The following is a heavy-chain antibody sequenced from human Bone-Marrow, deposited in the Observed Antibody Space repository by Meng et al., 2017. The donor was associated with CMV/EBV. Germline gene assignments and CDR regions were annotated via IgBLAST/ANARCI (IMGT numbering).Heavy chain of an antibody. D-gene: IGHD2-15*01. J-gene: IGHJ4*02. Sequence: QVTQVQFGVLLTRPGALLKVACQAYASKFTRYYMHWVRQAPGQGLEWMGWLKPTSGGTNYAQKYQGRVTMTRDTYISTAYMELSRLRSDDTAVYYCARRRLVGYCSGGSCYGVDYWGQGTLVTVSS. CDR2: LKPTSGGT. CDR1: ASKFTRYY. CDR3: ARRRLVGYCSGGSCYGVDY. V-gene: IGHV1-2*02.